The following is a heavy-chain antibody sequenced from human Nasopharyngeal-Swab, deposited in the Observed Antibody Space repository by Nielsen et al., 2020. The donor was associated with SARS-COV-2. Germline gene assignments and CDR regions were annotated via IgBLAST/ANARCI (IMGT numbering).Heavy chain of an antibody. D-gene: IGHD3-10*01. CDR3: ARGGFSGSYSPYYYYGMDV. CDR2: INHSGST. V-gene: IGHV4-34*01. Sequence: PGKGLEWIGEINHSGSTNYNPSLKSRVTISVDTSKNQFSLKLSSVTAADTAVYYCARGGFSGSYSPYYYYGMDVWGQGTTVTVSS. J-gene: IGHJ6*02.